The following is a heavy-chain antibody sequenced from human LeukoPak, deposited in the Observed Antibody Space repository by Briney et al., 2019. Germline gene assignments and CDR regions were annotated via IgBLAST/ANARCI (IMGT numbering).Heavy chain of an antibody. CDR1: GGSFSGYY. CDR2: INHSGST. CDR3: ARGFMSRGAVAFQH. J-gene: IGHJ1*01. Sequence: PSETLSLTCAVYGGSFSGYYWSWIRQPPGKGLEWIGEINHSGSTNYNPSLKSRVTISVDTSKNQFSLKLSSVTAADTAVYYCARGFMSRGAVAFQHWGQGTLVTVSS. V-gene: IGHV4-34*01. D-gene: IGHD6-19*01.